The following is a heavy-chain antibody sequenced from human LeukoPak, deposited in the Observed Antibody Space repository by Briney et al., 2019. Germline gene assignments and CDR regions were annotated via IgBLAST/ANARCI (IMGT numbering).Heavy chain of an antibody. CDR1: GFRLSDYY. J-gene: IGHJ3*02. CDR3: ARDDTVALGAFDI. D-gene: IGHD4-23*01. V-gene: IGHV3-11*04. CDR2: ISRSGSTI. Sequence: KPGGSLRLSCAASGFRLSDYYMKWIRQAPGKGLECVSHISRSGSTIYYADSVKGRFTISRDNAKNSLYLQMNSLRVEDTAVYYCARDDTVALGAFDIWGQGTMVTVSS.